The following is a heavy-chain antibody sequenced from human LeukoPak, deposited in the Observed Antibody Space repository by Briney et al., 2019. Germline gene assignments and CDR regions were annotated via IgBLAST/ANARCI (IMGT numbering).Heavy chain of an antibody. CDR1: GGSISSSNW. J-gene: IGHJ6*02. CDR2: IYYSGST. D-gene: IGHD2/OR15-2a*01. CDR3: ARDNFVDYYGMDV. Sequence: SETLSLTCAVSGGSISSSNWWSWVRQPPGKGLEWIGEIYYSGSTYYNPSLKSRVTISVDTSKNQFSLKLSSVTAADTAVYYCARDNFVDYYGMDVWGQGTTVTVSS. V-gene: IGHV4-4*02.